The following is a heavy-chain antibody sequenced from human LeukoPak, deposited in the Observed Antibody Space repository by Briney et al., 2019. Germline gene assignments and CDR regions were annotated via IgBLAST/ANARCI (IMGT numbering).Heavy chain of an antibody. CDR3: ARAHIAFTIFVSAYTNWFDP. CDR2: IYYSGST. V-gene: IGHV4-59*08. CDR1: GGSISSYY. D-gene: IGHD3-3*01. J-gene: IGHJ5*02. Sequence: PSETLSLTCTVSGGSISSYYWSWIRQPPGKGLEWIGYIYYSGSTYYNPSLKSRVTISVDTSKNQFSLKLSSVTAADTAVYYCARAHIAFTIFVSAYTNWFDPWGQGTLVTVSS.